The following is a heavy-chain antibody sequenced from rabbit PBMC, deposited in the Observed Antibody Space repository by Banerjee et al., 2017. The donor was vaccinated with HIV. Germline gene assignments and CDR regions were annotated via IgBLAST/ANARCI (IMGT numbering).Heavy chain of an antibody. Sequence: LTLTCTASGFSFSNNYVMCWVRQAPGKGLEWIGCIYISSGSTWYATWAKGRLTISKTSSTTVTLQMTSLTAADTATYFCARQEYAGSPMWGQGTLVTVS. D-gene: IGHD4-2*01. CDR2: IYISSGST. CDR1: GFSFSNNYV. J-gene: IGHJ3*01. CDR3: ARQEYAGSPM. V-gene: IGHV1S40*01.